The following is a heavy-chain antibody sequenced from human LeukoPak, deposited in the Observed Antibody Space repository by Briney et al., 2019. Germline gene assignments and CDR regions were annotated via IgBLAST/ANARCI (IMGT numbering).Heavy chain of an antibody. V-gene: IGHV3-30-3*01. Sequence: GGSLRLSCAASGFIFSTHAIHWVRQAPGKGLEWVAVISYDGGEKYYADSVKGRITVSRDNSKNTLYLQMNSLRGEDTAVYYCARDRAGTGWWTNAFDIWGQGTMVTVSS. CDR2: ISYDGGEK. J-gene: IGHJ3*02. CDR3: ARDRAGTGWWTNAFDI. D-gene: IGHD6-19*01. CDR1: GFIFSTHA.